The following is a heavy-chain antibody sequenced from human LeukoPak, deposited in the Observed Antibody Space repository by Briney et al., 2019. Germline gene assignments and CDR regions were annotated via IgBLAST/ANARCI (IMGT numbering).Heavy chain of an antibody. CDR1: GYTFTSYG. Sequence: ASVKVSCKASGYTFTSYGISWVRQAPGQGLEWMGWISAYNSNTNYAQKLQGRVTMTTDTPTSTAYMELRSLRSDDTAVYYCARAQRGYSRGWYSTYFDYWGQGTLVTVSS. CDR3: ARAQRGYSRGWYSTYFDY. CDR2: ISAYNSNT. V-gene: IGHV1-18*01. J-gene: IGHJ4*02. D-gene: IGHD6-19*01.